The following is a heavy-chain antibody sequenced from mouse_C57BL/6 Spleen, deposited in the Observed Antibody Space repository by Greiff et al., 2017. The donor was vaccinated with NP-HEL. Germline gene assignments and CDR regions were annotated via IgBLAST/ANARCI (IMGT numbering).Heavy chain of an antibody. CDR3: ASSLQLGPFDY. V-gene: IGHV1-81*01. CDR1: GYTFTSYG. J-gene: IGHJ2*01. Sequence: VQLQESGAELARPGASVKLSCKASGYTFTSYGISWVKQRTGQGLEWIGEIYPRSGNTYYNEKFKGKATLTADKSSSTAYMELRSLTSEDSAVYFCASSLQLGPFDYWGQGTTLTVSS. CDR2: IYPRSGNT. D-gene: IGHD4-1*02.